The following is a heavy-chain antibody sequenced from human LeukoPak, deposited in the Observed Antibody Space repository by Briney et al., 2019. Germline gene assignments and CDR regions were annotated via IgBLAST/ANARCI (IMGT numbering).Heavy chain of an antibody. CDR3: AKDTNIVATGFDY. CDR2: ISWNSGSI. Sequence: PGGSLRLSCAASGFTFDDYAVHWVRQAPGKGLEWVSGISWNSGSIGYADSVKGRFTISRDNAKNSLYLQMNSLRAEDTALYYCAKDTNIVATGFDYWGQGTLVTVSS. J-gene: IGHJ4*02. V-gene: IGHV3-9*01. D-gene: IGHD5-12*01. CDR1: GFTFDDYA.